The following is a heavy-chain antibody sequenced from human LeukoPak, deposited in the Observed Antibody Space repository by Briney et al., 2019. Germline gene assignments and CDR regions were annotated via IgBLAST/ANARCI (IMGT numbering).Heavy chain of an antibody. CDR3: ARWQWLVDAFDI. D-gene: IGHD6-19*01. CDR2: IGTAGDT. CDR1: GFTFSSYD. V-gene: IGHV3-13*04. Sequence: GGSLRLSCAASGFTFSSYDMHWVRQATGKGLEWVSAIGTAGDTYYPGSVKGRFTISGENAKNSLYLQMNSLRAGDTAVYYCARWQWLVDAFDIWGQGTMVTVSS. J-gene: IGHJ3*02.